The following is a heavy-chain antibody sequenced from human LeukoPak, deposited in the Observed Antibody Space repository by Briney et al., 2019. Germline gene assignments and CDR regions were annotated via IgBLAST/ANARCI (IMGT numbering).Heavy chain of an antibody. Sequence: PSETLSLTCTVSSGSISSYYWSWIRQPPGKGLEWIGYIYYSGSTNYNPSLKSRVTISVDTSKNQFSLKLSSVTAADTAVYYCATSTAYYYDSSGYSLDYWGQGTLVTVSS. D-gene: IGHD3-22*01. CDR1: SGSISSYY. J-gene: IGHJ4*02. V-gene: IGHV4-59*01. CDR3: ATSTAYYYDSSGYSLDY. CDR2: IYYSGST.